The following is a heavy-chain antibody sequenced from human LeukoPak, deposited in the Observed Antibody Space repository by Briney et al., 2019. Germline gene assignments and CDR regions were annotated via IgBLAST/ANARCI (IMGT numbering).Heavy chain of an antibody. J-gene: IGHJ4*02. CDR3: ARSPYDSSGYYSW. V-gene: IGHV3-21*01. D-gene: IGHD3-22*01. Sequence: GGSLRLSCAASGFTFSSYSMNWVRQAPGKGLEWVSSISSSSSYIYYADSVKGRFTISRDNSKNSLYLQMNSLRAADTAVYYCARSPYDSSGYYSWWGQGTLVTVSS. CDR1: GFTFSSYS. CDR2: ISSSSSYI.